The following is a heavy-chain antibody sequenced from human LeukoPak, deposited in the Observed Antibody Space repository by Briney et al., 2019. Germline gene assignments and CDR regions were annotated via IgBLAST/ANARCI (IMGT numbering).Heavy chain of an antibody. Sequence: ASVKVSCKASGYTFTDYYMHWVRQAPGQGFEWMGWINPNDGDTNYAQKFQGRVTMTRDTSISIAHMEVSRLRSDDTAVYYCARANFLYCSSSTCLFDYWGQGTLVTVSS. CDR2: INPNDGDT. CDR3: ARANFLYCSSSTCLFDY. CDR1: GYTFTDYY. D-gene: IGHD2-2*01. V-gene: IGHV1-2*02. J-gene: IGHJ4*02.